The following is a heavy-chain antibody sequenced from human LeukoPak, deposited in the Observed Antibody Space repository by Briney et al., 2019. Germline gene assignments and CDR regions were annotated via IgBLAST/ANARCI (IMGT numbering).Heavy chain of an antibody. J-gene: IGHJ6*03. CDR3: ARVPEQVVVTPYYYYYYMDV. D-gene: IGHD3-22*01. Sequence: PSETLSLTCTVSGYSISSGYYWSWIRQPPGKGLEWIGYIYYSGSTNYNPSLKSRVTISVDTSKNQFSLKLSSVTAADTAVYYCARVPEQVVVTPYYYYYYMDVWGKGTTVTVSS. CDR2: IYYSGST. V-gene: IGHV4-61*01. CDR1: GYSISSGYY.